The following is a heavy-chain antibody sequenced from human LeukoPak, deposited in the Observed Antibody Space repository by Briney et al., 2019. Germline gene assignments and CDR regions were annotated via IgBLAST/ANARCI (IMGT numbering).Heavy chain of an antibody. V-gene: IGHV3-15*01. CDR1: GFTFSNAW. CDR3: TTLGAFDY. Sequence: PGGSLRLSCAASGFTFSNAWMSWVRQAPGKGLEWVGRIKSKTFGGTTDYAAPVKGRFTISTDDSKSTLYLHMNTLKTEDTAIYYCTTLGAFDYWGQGTLVTVSS. D-gene: IGHD1-26*01. CDR2: IKSKTFGGTT. J-gene: IGHJ4*02.